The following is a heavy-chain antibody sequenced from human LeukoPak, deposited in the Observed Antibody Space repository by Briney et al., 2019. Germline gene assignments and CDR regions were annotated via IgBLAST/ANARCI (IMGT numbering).Heavy chain of an antibody. V-gene: IGHV1-8*03. Sequence: ASVKVSCKASGYTFTSYDIYWVRQATGQGLEWMGWMIPNSGNTGYAQKFQGRVTITRNTSISTAYMELSSLRSEDTAVYYCARGDYYDSSGYYDYWGQGTLVTVSS. CDR3: ARGDYYDSSGYYDY. CDR2: MIPNSGNT. D-gene: IGHD3-22*01. CDR1: GYTFTSYD. J-gene: IGHJ4*02.